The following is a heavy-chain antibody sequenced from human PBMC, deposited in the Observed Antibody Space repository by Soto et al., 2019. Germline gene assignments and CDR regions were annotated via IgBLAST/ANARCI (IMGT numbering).Heavy chain of an antibody. V-gene: IGHV3-33*03. CDR2: IWYDGSKK. D-gene: IGHD3-10*02. CDR3: ARMFANYFDY. Sequence: QVQLVESGGGVVQPGRSLRLSCAASGFTFSSHGIHWVRQAPGKGLEWVAVIWYDGSKKFYADSVKGRFTISRDNSENTVPLQMNSLRGEDTAVYYCARMFANYFDYWGQGALVTVSS. CDR1: GFTFSSHG. J-gene: IGHJ4*02.